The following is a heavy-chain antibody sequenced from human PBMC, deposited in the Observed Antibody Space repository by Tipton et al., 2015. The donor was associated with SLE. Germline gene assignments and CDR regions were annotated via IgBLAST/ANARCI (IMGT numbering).Heavy chain of an antibody. J-gene: IGHJ5*02. CDR3: ARDSLSGDNWFDP. CDR1: GASIRSYY. V-gene: IGHV4-59*01. Sequence: LRLSCTVSGASIRSYYWSWIRQPPGKGLEWIGNIYNSGSTNYNPSLKSRVTMSLDTSKNQFSLKLSSVTAADTAVYYCARDSLSGDNWFDPWGQGTLVTVSS. CDR2: IYNSGST. D-gene: IGHD1-1*01.